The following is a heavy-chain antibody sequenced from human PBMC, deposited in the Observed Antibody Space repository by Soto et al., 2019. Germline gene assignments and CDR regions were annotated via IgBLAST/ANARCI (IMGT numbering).Heavy chain of an antibody. CDR2: ISYDGSNK. Sequence: GGSLRLSCAASGFTFSSYGIHWVRQAPGKGLEWVAVISYDGSNKYYADSVKGRFTISRDNAKNSLYLQMNSLRAEDTAVYYCALVHDSSGYYPYYFAYWGQGTQVTVSS. CDR1: GFTFSSYG. D-gene: IGHD3-22*01. V-gene: IGHV3-30*03. CDR3: ALVHDSSGYYPYYFAY. J-gene: IGHJ4*02.